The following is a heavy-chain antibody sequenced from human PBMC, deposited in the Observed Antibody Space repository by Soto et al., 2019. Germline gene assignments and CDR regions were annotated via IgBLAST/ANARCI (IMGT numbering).Heavy chain of an antibody. J-gene: IGHJ4*02. V-gene: IGHV1-69*13. CDR3: TSFDSNGYYPQNHY. CDR1: GGSFSSFS. Sequence: VASVKVSCKVSGGSFSSFSINWVRQAHGQRFEWMGGIIPILGTANFTQKFQDRVTFTADESTATAYMTLSSLTSEDTAFYYCTSFDSNGYYPQNHYWGPGTQVTVSS. D-gene: IGHD3-22*01. CDR2: IIPILGTA.